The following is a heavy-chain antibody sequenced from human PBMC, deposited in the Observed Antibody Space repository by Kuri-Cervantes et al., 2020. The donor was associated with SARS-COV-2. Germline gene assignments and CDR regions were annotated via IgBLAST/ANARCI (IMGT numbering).Heavy chain of an antibody. CDR2: ISYDGSNK. CDR1: GFTFSSYW. CDR3: ARVEGSGSYTY. Sequence: GGSLRLSCAASGFTFSSYWMSWVRQAPGKGLEWVAVISYDGSNKYYADSVKGRFTISRDNSKNTLYLQMNSLRAEDTAVYYCARVEGSGSYTYWGQGTLVTVSS. J-gene: IGHJ4*02. D-gene: IGHD3-10*01. V-gene: IGHV3-30-3*01.